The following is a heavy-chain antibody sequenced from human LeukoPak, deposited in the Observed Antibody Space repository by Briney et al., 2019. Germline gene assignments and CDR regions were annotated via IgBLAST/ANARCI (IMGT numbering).Heavy chain of an antibody. CDR3: ARVDTDYDFWSGYPMYNWFDP. J-gene: IGHJ5*02. V-gene: IGHV4-4*07. D-gene: IGHD3-3*01. Sequence: SETLSLTCTVSGGSMTGYYWSWIRQPAGKGLEWIGRIYTSGSTNYNPSLKTRVTMSVDTSKNQFSLKLSSVTAADTAVYYCARVDTDYDFWSGYPMYNWFDPWGQGTLVTVSS. CDR2: IYTSGST. CDR1: GGSMTGYY.